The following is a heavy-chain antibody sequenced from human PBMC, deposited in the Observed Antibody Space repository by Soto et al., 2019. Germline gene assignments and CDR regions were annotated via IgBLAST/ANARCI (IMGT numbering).Heavy chain of an antibody. CDR2: ISSSSSYI. D-gene: IGHD2-2*01. CDR3: ARVPGGYCSSTSCYVHWYFDL. Sequence: EVQLVESGGGLVKPGGSLRLSCAASGFTFSSYSMNWVREAPGKGVEWVSSISSSSSYIYYADSVKGRFTISRDNAKNARYLQMHSLRAEDTPVYHCARVPGGYCSSTSCYVHWYFDLWGRGTLVTVSS. CDR1: GFTFSSYS. J-gene: IGHJ2*01. V-gene: IGHV3-21*01.